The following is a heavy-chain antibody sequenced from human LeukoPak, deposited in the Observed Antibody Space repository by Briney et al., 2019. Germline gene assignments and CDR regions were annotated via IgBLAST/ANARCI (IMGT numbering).Heavy chain of an antibody. V-gene: IGHV3-23*01. J-gene: IGHJ4*02. Sequence: HPGGSLGLSCAASGFTFSDYAMSWVRQAPGKGLEWVSVISGSGSSTYYADSVKGRFTISRDTSKNTLILQMNSLRAEDTAIYYCARRTVGATGEYYFDYWGQGTLVTVSS. D-gene: IGHD1-26*01. CDR1: GFTFSDYA. CDR3: ARRTVGATGEYYFDY. CDR2: ISGSGSST.